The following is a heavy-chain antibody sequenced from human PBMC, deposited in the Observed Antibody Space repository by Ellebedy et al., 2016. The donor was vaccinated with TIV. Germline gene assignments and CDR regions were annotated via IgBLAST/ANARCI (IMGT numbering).Heavy chain of an antibody. J-gene: IGHJ4*02. CDR3: ARPGNYGDYSY. CDR1: GGSISRSSYY. V-gene: IGHV4-39*01. D-gene: IGHD4-17*01. Sequence: GSLRLSXTVSGGSISRSSYYWGWIRQPPGKGLEWIGSIYYSGSTYYNPSLKSRVTISVDTSKNQFSLKLSSVTAADTAVYYCARPGNYGDYSYWGQGTLVTVSS. CDR2: IYYSGST.